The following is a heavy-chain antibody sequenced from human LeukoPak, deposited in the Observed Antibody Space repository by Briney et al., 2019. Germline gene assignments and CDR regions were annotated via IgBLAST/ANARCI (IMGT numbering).Heavy chain of an antibody. CDR2: IHYSGST. CDR3: ARGTLGSGTYYL. J-gene: IGHJ4*02. D-gene: IGHD3-10*01. Sequence: PSETLSLTCTVSGGSISGYYWNWIRQPPGQGLEWIGYIHYSGSTNYNPSLNSRVTISVDTSKNQFSLKLSSVTAADTAVYYCARGTLGSGTYYLWGQGTLVTVSS. V-gene: IGHV4-59*01. CDR1: GGSISGYY.